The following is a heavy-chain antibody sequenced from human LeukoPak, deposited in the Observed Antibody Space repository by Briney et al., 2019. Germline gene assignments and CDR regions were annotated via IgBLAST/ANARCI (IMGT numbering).Heavy chain of an antibody. D-gene: IGHD2-2*02. CDR3: AKDDQIVVVPAAIDN. CDR2: ISYDGSNK. J-gene: IGHJ4*02. Sequence: GGSLRLSCAASGFTFSSYGMHWVRQAPGKGLEWVAVISYDGSNKYYVDSVKGRFTISRDNSKNTLYLQMNSLRAEDTAVYYCAKDDQIVVVPAAIDNWGQGTLVTVSS. V-gene: IGHV3-30*18. CDR1: GFTFSSYG.